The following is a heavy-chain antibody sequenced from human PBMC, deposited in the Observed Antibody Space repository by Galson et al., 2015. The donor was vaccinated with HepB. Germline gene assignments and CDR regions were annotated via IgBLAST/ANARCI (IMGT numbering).Heavy chain of an antibody. J-gene: IGHJ4*02. Sequence: SLRLSCAASGFTFSSYAMHWVRQAPGKGLEWVAVISYDGSNKYYADSVKSRFAISRDNSKNTLYLQMNSLRAEDTAVYYCARARAAYCSGGSCYYEYYFDYWGQGTLVTVSS. V-gene: IGHV3-30*09. CDR2: ISYDGSNK. CDR1: GFTFSSYA. CDR3: ARARAAYCSGGSCYYEYYFDY. D-gene: IGHD2-15*01.